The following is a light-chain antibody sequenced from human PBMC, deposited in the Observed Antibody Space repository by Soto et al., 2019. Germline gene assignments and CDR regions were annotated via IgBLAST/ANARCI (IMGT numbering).Light chain of an antibody. V-gene: IGKV3-15*01. CDR2: GAS. J-gene: IGKJ2*02. Sequence: ETVMTQSPATLSVSPGETATISCRASQNINSNLAWYQQKPGQAPRLLIYGASTRATGIPDRFSGGGSGTEFTLTISSLQSEDFAFYSCQQYNNWPRGTFGQGTKRDIK. CDR3: QQYNNWPRGT. CDR1: QNINSN.